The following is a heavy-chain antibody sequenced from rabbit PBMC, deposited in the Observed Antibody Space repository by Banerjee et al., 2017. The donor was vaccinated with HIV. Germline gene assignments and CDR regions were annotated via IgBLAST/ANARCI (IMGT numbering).Heavy chain of an antibody. D-gene: IGHD6-1*01. V-gene: IGHV1S40*01. CDR3: ARDAGSYAYIECYINL. J-gene: IGHJ4*01. CDR1: GFSFSSSYD. CDR2: SYTGNGNT. Sequence: QQLVESGGGLVKPGASLTLTCTASGFSFSSSYDMCWVRQAPGKGREWIGCSYTGNGNTHCASWAKVRFTIAKTASAPGPMQMSRPAAAGAAMYFCARDAGSYAYIECYINLWGPGTLVTV.